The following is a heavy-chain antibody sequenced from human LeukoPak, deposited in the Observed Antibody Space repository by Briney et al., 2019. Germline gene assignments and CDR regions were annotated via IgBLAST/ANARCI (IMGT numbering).Heavy chain of an antibody. J-gene: IGHJ4*02. CDR3: AKGGGSSCYSPSDY. D-gene: IGHD2-15*01. CDR2: ISGSGTDT. CDR1: GFTFSSYA. V-gene: IGHV3-23*01. Sequence: PGGSLRLSCAASGFTFSSYAMSWVRQAPGKGLEWVSAISGSGTDTFYANPVKGRFTISRDNPKNTLYLQMNSLRAEDTAVYYCAKGGGSSCYSPSDYWGQGTLVTVSS.